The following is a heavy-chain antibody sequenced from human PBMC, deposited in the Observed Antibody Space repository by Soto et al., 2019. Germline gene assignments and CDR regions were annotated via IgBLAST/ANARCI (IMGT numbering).Heavy chain of an antibody. CDR1: GFALSDYY. J-gene: IGHJ4*02. Sequence: GSLRLSCAASGFALSDYYMSWIRQAPGEGLEWITYISKSGSTTYYVDSVKDRFTISRDNARNSLDLQMNSLRSDDTAVYYCAREVSGRYSTFDYWGQGSLVTVSS. V-gene: IGHV3-11*01. CDR2: ISKSGSTT. D-gene: IGHD1-26*01. CDR3: AREVSGRYSTFDY.